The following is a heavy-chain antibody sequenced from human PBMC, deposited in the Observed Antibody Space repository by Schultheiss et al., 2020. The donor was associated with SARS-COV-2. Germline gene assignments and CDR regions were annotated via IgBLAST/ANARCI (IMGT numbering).Heavy chain of an antibody. CDR1: GGSFSGYY. D-gene: IGHD3-3*01. J-gene: IGHJ3*02. CDR3: ARGGYYTDDAFDI. CDR2: IYHSGST. Sequence: SETLSLTCAVYGGSFSGYYWGWIRQPPGKGLEWIGSIYHSGSTYYNPSLKSRVTISVDTSKNQFSLKLSSVTAADTAVYYCARGGYYTDDAFDIWGQGTMVTVSS. V-gene: IGHV4-34*01.